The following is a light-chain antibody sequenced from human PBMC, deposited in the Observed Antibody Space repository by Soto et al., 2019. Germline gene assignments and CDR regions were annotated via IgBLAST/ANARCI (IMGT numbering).Light chain of an antibody. J-gene: IGKJ1*01. Sequence: EIVLTQSPGTLSLSPGERATLSCRASQSFGSGFLAWYQQKPGQAPRLVIYGASSRATGIPDRLSGSGSGTDFTLTISRLEHEEFAVYYCQQYHSSPRTFGQGTKVEFK. CDR2: GAS. CDR1: QSFGSGF. V-gene: IGKV3-20*01. CDR3: QQYHSSPRT.